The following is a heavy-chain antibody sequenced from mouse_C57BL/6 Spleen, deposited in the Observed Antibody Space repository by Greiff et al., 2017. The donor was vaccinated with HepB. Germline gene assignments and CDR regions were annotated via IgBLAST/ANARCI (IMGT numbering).Heavy chain of an antibody. CDR3: ASQTAQAHFDY. Sequence: EVQLQQPGAELVKPGASVKMSCKASGYTFTDYNMHWVKQSHGKSLEWIGYINPNNGGTSYNQKFKGKATLTVNKSSSTAYMELRSLTSEDSAVYYCASQTAQAHFDYWGQGTTLTVSS. CDR2: INPNNGGT. J-gene: IGHJ2*01. D-gene: IGHD3-2*02. V-gene: IGHV1-22*01. CDR1: GYTFTDYN.